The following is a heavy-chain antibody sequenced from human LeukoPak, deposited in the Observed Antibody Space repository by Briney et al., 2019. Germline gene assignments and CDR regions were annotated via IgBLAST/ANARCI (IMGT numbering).Heavy chain of an antibody. CDR1: AFTFGSYG. D-gene: IGHD3-22*01. CDR3: AREDVRNSAYYDNWFGP. Sequence: PGGSLRLSCAASAFTFGSYGMHWVRQAPGKGLEWVAVVSYDGSDKFYADSVKGRFTISRGNSKNTLYLQMNSLRVEDTGVYYCAREDVRNSAYYDNWFGPWGQGTLVTVSS. J-gene: IGHJ5*02. V-gene: IGHV3-30*03. CDR2: VSYDGSDK.